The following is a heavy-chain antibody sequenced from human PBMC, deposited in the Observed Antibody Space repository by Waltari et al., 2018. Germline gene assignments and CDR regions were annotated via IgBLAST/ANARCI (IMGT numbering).Heavy chain of an antibody. J-gene: IGHJ5*02. Sequence: EVQLVQSGAEVKKPGESLKISCKGSGYSFTSYWIGWVRQMPGKGLEWMGSIYPGDSGTRYSPAVQSQVTISADKSISTAYLQWGSLKASDTAMYYCARLGAADWFDPWGQGTLVTVSS. CDR1: GYSFTSYW. CDR2: IYPGDSGT. V-gene: IGHV5-51*03. CDR3: ARLGAADWFDP. D-gene: IGHD6-25*01.